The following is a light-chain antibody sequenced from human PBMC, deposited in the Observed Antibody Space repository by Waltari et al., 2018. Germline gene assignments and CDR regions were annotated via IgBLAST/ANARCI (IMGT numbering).Light chain of an antibody. CDR2: EDD. V-gene: IGLV2-23*01. CDR1: SSHIGSYTI. Sequence: QSALTQPASVSGSPGQSITISCPGPSSHIGSYTIASCYQHHPGQAPKVLIYEDDKSPSWLSKLCSGSKSGNTASLKIPGVQAEDEADDYCASYLGGNIWVFGGGTRLTV. CDR3: ASYLGGNIWV. J-gene: IGLJ3*02.